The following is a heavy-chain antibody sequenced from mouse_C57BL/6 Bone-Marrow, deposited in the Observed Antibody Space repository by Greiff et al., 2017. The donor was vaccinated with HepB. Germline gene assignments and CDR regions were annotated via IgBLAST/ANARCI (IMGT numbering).Heavy chain of an antibody. Sequence: VQLQQSGAELVKPGASVKLSCKASGYTFTSYWMQWVKQRPGQGLEWIGEIDPSDSYTNYNQKFKGKATLTVDTSSSTAYMQLSSLTSEDSAVYYCARTWDDDYWGQGTTLTVSS. V-gene: IGHV1-50*01. CDR3: ARTWDDDY. CDR2: IDPSDSYT. CDR1: GYTFTSYW. D-gene: IGHD4-1*01. J-gene: IGHJ2*01.